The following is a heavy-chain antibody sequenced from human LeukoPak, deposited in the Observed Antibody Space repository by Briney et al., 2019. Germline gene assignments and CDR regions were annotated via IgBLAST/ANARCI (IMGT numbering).Heavy chain of an antibody. D-gene: IGHD2-15*01. CDR2: ISAYNGNT. V-gene: IGHV1-18*01. CDR1: GYTLTSYG. CDR3: ARGPTQVQYYFDY. Sequence: GASVKVSCXASGYTLTSYGISWVRLAPGQGLEWMGWISAYNGNTNYAQKLQGRVTMTTDTSTSTAYMELRSLRSDDTAVYYSARGPTQVQYYFDYWGQGTLVTASS. J-gene: IGHJ4*02.